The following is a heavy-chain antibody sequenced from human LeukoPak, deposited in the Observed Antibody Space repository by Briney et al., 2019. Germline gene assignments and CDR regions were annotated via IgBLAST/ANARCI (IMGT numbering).Heavy chain of an antibody. CDR2: ISSSSSTI. Sequence: GGSLRLSCAASGFTFSSYSMNWVRQAPGKGLEWVSYISSSSSTIYYADSVKGRFTISRDNAKNSLYLRMNSLRAEDTAVYYCASEQPFFDYWGQGTLVTVSS. CDR3: ASEQPFFDY. V-gene: IGHV3-48*04. D-gene: IGHD6-13*01. CDR1: GFTFSSYS. J-gene: IGHJ4*02.